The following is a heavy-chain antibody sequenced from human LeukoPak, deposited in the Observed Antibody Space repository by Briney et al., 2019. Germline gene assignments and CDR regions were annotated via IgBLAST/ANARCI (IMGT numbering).Heavy chain of an antibody. V-gene: IGHV4-34*01. Sequence: SETLSLTCAVYGGSFSGYYWSWIRQPPGKGLEWIGEINHSGSTNYNPSLKSRVTISVDTSKNQFSLKLSSVTAADTAVYYCARAYKGIAAAGAGYWGQGTLVTVSS. D-gene: IGHD6-13*01. J-gene: IGHJ4*02. CDR3: ARAYKGIAAAGAGY. CDR2: INHSGST. CDR1: GGSFSGYY.